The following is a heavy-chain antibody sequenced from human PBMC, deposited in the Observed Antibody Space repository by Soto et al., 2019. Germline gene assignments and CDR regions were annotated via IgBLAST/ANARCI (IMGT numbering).Heavy chain of an antibody. D-gene: IGHD2-15*01. CDR3: TTEDIVVVVAAAAVFDY. V-gene: IGHV3-15*01. Sequence: EVQLVESGGGLVKHGGSLRLSCAASGFTFSNAWMSWVRQAPGKGLEWVGRIKSKTDGGTTDYAAPVKGRFTISRDDSKNTLYLQMNSLKTEDTAVYYCTTEDIVVVVAAAAVFDYWGQGTLVTVSS. CDR1: GFTFSNAW. CDR2: IKSKTDGGTT. J-gene: IGHJ4*02.